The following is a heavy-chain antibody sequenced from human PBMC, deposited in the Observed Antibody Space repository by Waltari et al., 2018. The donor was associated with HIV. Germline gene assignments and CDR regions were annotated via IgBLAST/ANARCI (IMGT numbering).Heavy chain of an antibody. CDR2: TYYRKKWYH. J-gene: IGHJ4*02. D-gene: IGHD3-10*01. V-gene: IGHV6-1*01. CDR3: AKGAFSGRTSGMFDY. Sequence: IQLQQSGPGLMQPSQTLSLTCVISADSVSSTTAAWTWCRQSPSSGLEWLGRTYYRKKWYHDYTVSLKTRMTLSADASKNQFSLELRSLTFDDSAMYYCAKGAFSGRTSGMFDYWGQGALVTVSS. CDR1: ADSVSSTTAA.